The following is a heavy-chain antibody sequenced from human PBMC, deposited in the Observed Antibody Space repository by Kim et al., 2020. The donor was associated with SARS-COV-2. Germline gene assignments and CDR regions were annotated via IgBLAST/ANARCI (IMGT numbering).Heavy chain of an antibody. CDR2: IKSKTDGGTT. J-gene: IGHJ3*02. CDR3: SWWIQLWGDAFDI. D-gene: IGHD5-18*01. V-gene: IGHV3-15*01. Sequence: GGSLRLSCAASGFTFSNAWMSWVRQAPGKGLEWVGRIKSKTDGGTTDYAAPVKGRFTISRDDSKNTLYLQMNSLKTEDTAVYYCSWWIQLWGDAFDIWGQGTMVTVSS. CDR1: GFTFSNAW.